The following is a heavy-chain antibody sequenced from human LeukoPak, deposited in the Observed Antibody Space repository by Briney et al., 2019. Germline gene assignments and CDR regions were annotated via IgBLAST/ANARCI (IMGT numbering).Heavy chain of an antibody. J-gene: IGHJ4*02. CDR3: ARVVVGATTGQADYFDY. CDR2: IYYSGST. V-gene: IGHV4-59*01. D-gene: IGHD1-26*01. Sequence: SETLSLTCTVSGGSISSYYWSWIRQPPGKGLEWFGYIYYSGSTNYNPSLKSRVTLSVDTSKNQFSLKLSSVTAADTAVYYCARVVVGATTGQADYFDYWGQGTLVTVSS. CDR1: GGSISSYY.